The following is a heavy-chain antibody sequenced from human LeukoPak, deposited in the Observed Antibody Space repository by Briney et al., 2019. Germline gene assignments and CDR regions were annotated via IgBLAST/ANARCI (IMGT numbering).Heavy chain of an antibody. CDR1: GFTFSIYI. V-gene: IGHV3-21*01. CDR3: ARDPLRSYNWFDP. J-gene: IGHJ5*02. CDR2: ISSSRSYI. Sequence: PVGSLGLSCAPSGFTFSIYIMNWVPQAPGKGLEWVCTISSSRSYIYSADSVKRPFTISIDNAKTSLYLQMNSRRAEATAVYYCARDPLRSYNWFDPWGQGTLVTVSS.